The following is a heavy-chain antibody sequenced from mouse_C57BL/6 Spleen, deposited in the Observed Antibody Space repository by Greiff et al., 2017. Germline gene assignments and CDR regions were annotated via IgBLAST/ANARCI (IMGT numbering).Heavy chain of an antibody. J-gene: IGHJ4*01. CDR2: INPGSGGT. D-gene: IGHD4-1*01. CDR3: ARTGESAMDY. CDR1: GYAFTNYL. Sequence: QVQLQQSGAELVRPGTSVKVSCKASGYAFTNYLIEWVKQRPGQGLEWIGVINPGSGGTNYNEKFKGKATLTADKSSSTAYMQLSSLASEDSAVYFWARTGESAMDYWGQGTSVTVSS. V-gene: IGHV1-54*01.